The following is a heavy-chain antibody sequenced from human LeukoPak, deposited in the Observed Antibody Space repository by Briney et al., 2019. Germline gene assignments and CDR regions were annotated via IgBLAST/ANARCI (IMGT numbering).Heavy chain of an antibody. V-gene: IGHV3-74*01. J-gene: IGHJ6*03. Sequence: GGSLRLSCAASGFTFSKYWMHWVRQAPGKGLVWVSRINSDGSTTSYADSVKGRFTISRANSKNTLYLQMNSLRAEDTAVYYCVPRKEWSCYMDVWGKGTTVTVSS. CDR1: GFTFSKYW. CDR2: INSDGSTT. D-gene: IGHD3-3*01. CDR3: VPRKEWSCYMDV.